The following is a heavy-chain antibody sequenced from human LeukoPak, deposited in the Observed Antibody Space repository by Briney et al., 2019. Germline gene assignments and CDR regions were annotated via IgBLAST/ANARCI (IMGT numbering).Heavy chain of an antibody. Sequence: SETLSLTCTVSGGPITSSSYYWGWIRQTPRKGLQWIGHIYYNGNTFHNPSLQSRVTLSVDTSKNQFSLKLSSVTPADTAVYYCARRHRYSSGWYDYWGQGTLVTVSS. CDR1: GGPITSSSYY. V-gene: IGHV4-39*07. CDR3: ARRHRYSSGWYDY. J-gene: IGHJ4*02. D-gene: IGHD6-19*01. CDR2: IYYNGNT.